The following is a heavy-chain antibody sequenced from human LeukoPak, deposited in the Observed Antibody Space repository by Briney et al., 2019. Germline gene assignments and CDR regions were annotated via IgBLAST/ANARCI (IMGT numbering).Heavy chain of an antibody. Sequence: GGSLRLSCATSGITFSSHWMHWVRQAPGKGLVWVSRIKSDGSSTNYVDSVKGRFTISRDNAKNTLFLQMNSLSAEDTALYYCVGEDSGSFDYWGQGTLVTVSS. CDR2: IKSDGSST. CDR1: GITFSSHW. V-gene: IGHV3-74*01. J-gene: IGHJ4*02. D-gene: IGHD6-19*01. CDR3: VGEDSGSFDY.